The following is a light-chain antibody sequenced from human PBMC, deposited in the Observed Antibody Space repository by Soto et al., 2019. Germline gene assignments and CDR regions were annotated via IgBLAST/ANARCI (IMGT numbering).Light chain of an antibody. V-gene: IGLV6-57*04. J-gene: IGLJ2*01. Sequence: NFMLTQPHSVSESPGKTVTISCTRSSGSIATYYVQWYQQRPGSAPTTVIYEDDQRPPGVPDRFSGSIDTSSNSASLTISGLKTEDEADYYCQSYDSSYHGVVFGGGTKLTVL. CDR3: QSYDSSYHGVV. CDR2: EDD. CDR1: SGSIATYY.